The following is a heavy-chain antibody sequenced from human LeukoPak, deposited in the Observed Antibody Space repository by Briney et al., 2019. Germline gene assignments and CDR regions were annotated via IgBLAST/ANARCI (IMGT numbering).Heavy chain of an antibody. D-gene: IGHD5-24*01. CDR3: TRDGVGGDGYNSYY. Sequence: SQILSLTCTVSGGSISSGSFYWGWIRQPAGKGLEWIGRMYTSGRTDYNPSLKRRVTFSVGTSKNQFSLRLTSVTAADTAVYYCTRDGVGGDGYNSYYWGQGVLVTVSS. J-gene: IGHJ4*02. CDR1: GGSISSGSFY. V-gene: IGHV4-61*02. CDR2: MYTSGRT.